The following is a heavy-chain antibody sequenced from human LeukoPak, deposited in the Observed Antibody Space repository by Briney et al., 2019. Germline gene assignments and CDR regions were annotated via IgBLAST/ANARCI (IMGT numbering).Heavy chain of an antibody. D-gene: IGHD2-15*01. J-gene: IGHJ4*02. V-gene: IGHV1-69*04. CDR3: ARDNPPFCNGGTCYSY. Sequence: SVKVSCKASGYTFTVYYMHWVRQAPGQGLEWMGRIIPILNIANYAQKFQGRVTIVADESTSTAYMELSSLRSEDTAVYYCARDNPPFCNGGTCYSYWGQGTLVTVSS. CDR2: IIPILNIA. CDR1: GYTFTVYY.